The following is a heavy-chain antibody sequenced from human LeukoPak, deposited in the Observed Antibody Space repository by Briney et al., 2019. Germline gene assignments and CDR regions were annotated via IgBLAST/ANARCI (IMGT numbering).Heavy chain of an antibody. J-gene: IGHJ4*02. CDR1: GFTFSSYS. CDR2: ITASGTAM. CDR3: ASSGSYRFDY. Sequence: GGSLRLSCAASGFTFSSYSMNWVRQAPGKGLEWVSHITASGTAMVYADSVKGRFTISRDNAKNSLYLQMNSLRDEDTAVYYCASSGSYRFDYWGQGTLVTVSS. V-gene: IGHV3-48*02. D-gene: IGHD1-26*01.